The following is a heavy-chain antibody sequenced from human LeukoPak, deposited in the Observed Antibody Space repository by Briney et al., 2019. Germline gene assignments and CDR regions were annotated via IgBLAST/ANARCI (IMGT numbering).Heavy chain of an antibody. CDR1: GFTLGDYA. CDR3: TRTYYYDSSGYINFDY. D-gene: IGHD3-22*01. V-gene: IGHV3-49*03. J-gene: IGHJ4*02. Sequence: GGSWRLSCTPSGFTLGDYAMSWFRQAPGKGLEWVGFFRSKAYGGTTEYAASVKGRFTISRDDSKSIAYLQMNSLKTEDTAVYYCTRTYYYDSSGYINFDYWGQGTLVTVSS. CDR2: FRSKAYGGTT.